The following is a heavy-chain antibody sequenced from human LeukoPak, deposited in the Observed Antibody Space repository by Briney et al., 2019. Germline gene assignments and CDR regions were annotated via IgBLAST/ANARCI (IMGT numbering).Heavy chain of an antibody. CDR3: ARGRRYYMDV. CDR2: IIPIFGTA. V-gene: IGHV1-69*05. J-gene: IGHJ6*03. Sequence: ASVKVSCKASGGTFSSYAISWVRQAPGQGLEWVGGIIPIFGTANYAQKFRGRVTITTDESTSTAYMELSSLRSEDTAVYYCARGRRYYMDVWGKGTTVTVSS. CDR1: GGTFSSYA.